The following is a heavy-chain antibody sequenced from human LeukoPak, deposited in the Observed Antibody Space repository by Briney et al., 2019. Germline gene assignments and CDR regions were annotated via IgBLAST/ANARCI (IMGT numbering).Heavy chain of an antibody. J-gene: IGHJ4*02. CDR3: AKDRVGYDFWSGYSPFDY. Sequence: GGSLRLSCAASGFTFSSYAMSWVRQAPGKGLEWVSAISGSGGSTYYADSVKGRFTISRDNSKNTLYLQMNSLRAEDTAVYYCAKDRVGYDFWSGYSPFDYWGQGTLVTVSS. CDR2: ISGSGGST. D-gene: IGHD3-3*01. CDR1: GFTFSSYA. V-gene: IGHV3-23*01.